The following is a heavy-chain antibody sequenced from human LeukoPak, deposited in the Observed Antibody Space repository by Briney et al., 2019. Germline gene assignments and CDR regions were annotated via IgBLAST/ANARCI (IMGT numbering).Heavy chain of an antibody. V-gene: IGHV3-23*01. CDR1: GLTFSSYA. CDR3: ARDTLTGTYYYYGMDV. Sequence: GGSLRLSCAASGLTFSSYAMSWVRQAPGKGLEWVSAISGSGGSTYYADSVKGRFTISRDNSKNTLYLQMNSLRAEDTAVYYCARDTLTGTYYYYGMDVWGQGTTVTVSS. D-gene: IGHD1-7*01. J-gene: IGHJ6*02. CDR2: ISGSGGST.